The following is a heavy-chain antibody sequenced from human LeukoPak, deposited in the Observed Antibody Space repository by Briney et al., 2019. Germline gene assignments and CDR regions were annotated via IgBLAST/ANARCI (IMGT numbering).Heavy chain of an antibody. Sequence: SETLSLTCTVSGGSISSSSYYWGWIRQPPGKGLEWIGSIYYSGSTYYNPSLKSRVTISVDTPKNQFSLKLSSVTAADTAVYYCARLTYGSGSYYNLDYWGQGTLVTVSS. V-gene: IGHV4-39*01. CDR3: ARLTYGSGSYYNLDY. CDR1: GGSISSSSYY. D-gene: IGHD3-10*01. CDR2: IYYSGST. J-gene: IGHJ4*02.